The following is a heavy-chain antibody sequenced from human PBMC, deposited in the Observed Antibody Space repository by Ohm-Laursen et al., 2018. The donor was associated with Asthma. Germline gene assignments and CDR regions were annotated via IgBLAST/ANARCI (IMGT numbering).Heavy chain of an antibody. CDR2: IIPIFGTA. D-gene: IGHD4-17*01. CDR1: GGTFSSYA. CDR3: ANSHDYGDYWFDP. J-gene: IGHJ5*02. V-gene: IGHV1-69*01. Sequence: SSVKVSCNASGGTFSSYAISWVRQAPGQGLEWMGGIIPIFGTANYAQKFQGRVTITADESTSTAYMELSSLRSEDTAVYYCANSHDYGDYWFDPWGQGTLVTVSS.